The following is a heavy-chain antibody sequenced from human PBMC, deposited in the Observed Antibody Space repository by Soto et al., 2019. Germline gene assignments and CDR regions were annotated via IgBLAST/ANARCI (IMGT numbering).Heavy chain of an antibody. CDR2: INAGNGNT. CDR3: ARATPYYEFWSGYSKIDY. J-gene: IGHJ4*02. CDR1: GYTFTSYA. Sequence: GASVKVSCKASGYTFTSYAMHWVRQAPGQRLEWMGWINAGNGNTKYSQKFQGRVTITRDTSASTAYMELSSLRSEDTAVYYCARATPYYEFWSGYSKIDYWGQGTLVTGSS. V-gene: IGHV1-3*01. D-gene: IGHD3-3*01.